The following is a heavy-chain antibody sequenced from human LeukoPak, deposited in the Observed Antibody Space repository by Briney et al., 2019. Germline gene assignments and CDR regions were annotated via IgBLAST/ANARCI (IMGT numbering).Heavy chain of an antibody. J-gene: IGHJ4*02. CDR2: LNQDKGEK. Sequence: PGGSLRLSCAASGFTFSTYWMSWVRQAPGKGLEWVANLNQDKGEKYYLDSVKGRFTISRDNAKNSLYLQMNSLRAEDTAVYYCARDRWAHCITTSCYSDYWGRGTLVTVSS. CDR1: GFTFSTYW. CDR3: ARDRWAHCITTSCYSDY. D-gene: IGHD2-2*01. V-gene: IGHV3-7*01.